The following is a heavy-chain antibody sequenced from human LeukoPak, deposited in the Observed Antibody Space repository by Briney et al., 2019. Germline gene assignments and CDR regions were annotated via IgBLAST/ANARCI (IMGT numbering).Heavy chain of an antibody. V-gene: IGHV3-23*01. Sequence: PGGSLRLSCAASGFTFSTYAMAWVRQAPGKGLEWVSSVNDVGGDTYYADSVKGRFTISRDNAKNSLYLQMNSLRAEDTALYYCAKDISLRRGYSSSWYGMDVWGQGTTVTVSS. CDR2: VNDVGGDT. CDR1: GFTFSTYA. CDR3: AKDISLRRGYSSSWYGMDV. J-gene: IGHJ6*02. D-gene: IGHD6-13*01.